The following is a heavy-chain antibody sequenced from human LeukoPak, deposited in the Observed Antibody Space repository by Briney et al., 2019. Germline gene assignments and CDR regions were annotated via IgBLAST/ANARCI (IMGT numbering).Heavy chain of an antibody. V-gene: IGHV4-30-2*01. CDR3: ARASPLDYDFWSGYYSDAFDI. D-gene: IGHD3-3*01. J-gene: IGHJ3*02. CDR2: IYHSGST. CDR1: GGSISSGGYS. Sequence: SQTLSLTCAVSGGSISSGGYSWSWIRQPPGKGLEWIVYIYHSGSTYYNPSLKSRVTISVDRSKNQFSLKLSSVTAADTAVYYCARASPLDYDFWSGYYSDAFDIWGQGTMVTVSS.